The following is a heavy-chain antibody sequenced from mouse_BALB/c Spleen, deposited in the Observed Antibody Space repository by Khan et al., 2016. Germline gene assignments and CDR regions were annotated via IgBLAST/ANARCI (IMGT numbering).Heavy chain of an antibody. D-gene: IGHD3-3*01. CDR3: PKGWADY. CDR1: GFTFSNYW. Sequence: EVKLEESGGGLVQPGGSMKLSCVASGFTFSNYWMNWVRQSPEKGLEWVAEIRLKSNNYATHYAESVKGRFTISRDDSKSSVYLQMNNLRAEDTGIYYGPKGWADYWGQGTTLTVSS. V-gene: IGHV6-6*02. J-gene: IGHJ2*01. CDR2: IRLKSNNYAT.